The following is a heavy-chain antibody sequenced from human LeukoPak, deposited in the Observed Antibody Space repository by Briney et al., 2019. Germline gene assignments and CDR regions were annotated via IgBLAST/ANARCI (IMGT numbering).Heavy chain of an antibody. J-gene: IGHJ4*02. V-gene: IGHV3-23*01. Sequence: GGSLRLSCAASGFTFSSYAMSWVRQAPGKGLEWVSTIRGSGSSTYYADSVKGRFTISRDNSKNTLYLQMNSLRAEDTAVYYCAKDPHYYGSGSYYKAVDYWGQGTLVTVSS. CDR1: GFTFSSYA. CDR3: AKDPHYYGSGSYYKAVDY. D-gene: IGHD3-10*01. CDR2: IRGSGSST.